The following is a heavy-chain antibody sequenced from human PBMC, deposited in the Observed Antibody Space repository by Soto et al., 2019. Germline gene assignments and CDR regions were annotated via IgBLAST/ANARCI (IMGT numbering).Heavy chain of an antibody. J-gene: IGHJ6*02. D-gene: IGHD3-10*01. CDR3: AIVLLWFGADNYYGMDV. V-gene: IGHV1-69*13. CDR2: INPNFGTA. Sequence: SVKVSCKASGYTFTCYYMHWVRQAPGQGLEWMGWINPNFGTANYAQKFQGRVTITADESTSTAYMELSSLRSEDTAVYYCAIVLLWFGADNYYGMDVWGQGTTVTVSS. CDR1: GYTFTCYY.